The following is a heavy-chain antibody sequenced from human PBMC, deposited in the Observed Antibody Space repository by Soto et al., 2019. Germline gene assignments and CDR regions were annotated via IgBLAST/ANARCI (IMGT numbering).Heavy chain of an antibody. J-gene: IGHJ4*02. CDR2: INHSGST. CDR1: GGSFSGYY. D-gene: IGHD7-27*01. Sequence: QVQLQQWGAGLLKPSETLSLTCAVYGGSFSGYYWSWIRQPPGKGLEWIGEINHSGSTNYNPSLKSRVTISVDTYKNQFSLKLSSVTAADTAVYYCVVYGDRDFDYWGQGPLVTVSS. V-gene: IGHV4-34*01. CDR3: VVYGDRDFDY.